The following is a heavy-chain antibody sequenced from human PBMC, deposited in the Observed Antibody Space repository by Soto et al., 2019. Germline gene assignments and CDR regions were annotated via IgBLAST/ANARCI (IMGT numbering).Heavy chain of an antibody. Sequence: SETLSLTCTVSGGSISSYYWSWIRQPAGKGLEWIGRIYTSGSTNYNPSLKSRVTMSVDTSKNQFSLKLSSVTAADTAVYYCARDSQQYYYDSSGYYPWGQGTLVTVSS. CDR2: IYTSGST. D-gene: IGHD3-22*01. V-gene: IGHV4-4*07. CDR1: GGSISSYY. CDR3: ARDSQQYYYDSSGYYP. J-gene: IGHJ5*02.